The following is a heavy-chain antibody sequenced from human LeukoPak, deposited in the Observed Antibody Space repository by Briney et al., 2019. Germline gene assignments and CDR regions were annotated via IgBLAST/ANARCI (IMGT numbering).Heavy chain of an antibody. CDR2: IYYSGST. J-gene: IGHJ4*02. Sequence: SETLSLTCIVSGGSISSYYWSWIRQPPGKGLEWIGYIYYSGSTNYNPSLKSRVTISVDTSKNQFSLKLSSVTAADTAVYYCARLAYGSGSYYFDYWGQGTLVTVSS. V-gene: IGHV4-59*08. CDR3: ARLAYGSGSYYFDY. D-gene: IGHD3-10*01. CDR1: GGSISSYY.